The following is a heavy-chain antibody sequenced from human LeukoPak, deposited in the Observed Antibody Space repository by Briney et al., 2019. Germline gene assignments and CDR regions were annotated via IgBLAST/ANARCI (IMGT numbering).Heavy chain of an antibody. CDR2: ISYDGSNE. Sequence: PGGSLRLSCAASGFTFSSYAMSWVRQAPGKGLEWVAVISYDGSNEYYADSVRGRFTISRDNSKNTLYLQMNSLRAEDTAVYYCARAGAFYYYYMDVWGKGTTVTVSS. J-gene: IGHJ6*03. V-gene: IGHV3-30*01. CDR1: GFTFSSYA. CDR3: ARAGAFYYYYMDV. D-gene: IGHD1-1*01.